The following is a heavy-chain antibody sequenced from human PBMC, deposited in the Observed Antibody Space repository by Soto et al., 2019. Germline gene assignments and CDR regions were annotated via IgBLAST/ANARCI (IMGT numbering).Heavy chain of an antibody. Sequence: SVKVSCKASGGTFSSYTISWVRQAPGQGHEWKGRIIPIFGIANYAQKFQGRVTITADESTSTAYMELSSLRSEDTAVYYCARDQVVLVPAATGYYYYGMDVWGQGTTVTVSS. D-gene: IGHD2-2*01. CDR2: IIPIFGIA. CDR1: GGTFSSYT. CDR3: ARDQVVLVPAATGYYYYGMDV. J-gene: IGHJ6*02. V-gene: IGHV1-69*13.